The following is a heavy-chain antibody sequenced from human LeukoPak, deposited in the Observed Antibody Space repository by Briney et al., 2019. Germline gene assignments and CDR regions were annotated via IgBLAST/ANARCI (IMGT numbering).Heavy chain of an antibody. D-gene: IGHD4-17*01. CDR1: GGSISSYY. CDR2: IYTSGST. J-gene: IGHJ4*02. Sequence: SETLSPTCTVSGGSISSYYWSWIRQPAGKGLEWIGRIYTSGSTNYNPSLKSRVTVSVDTSKNQFSLKLSSVTAADTAVYYCARGIGTTVTTGPNDYWGQGTLVTVSS. V-gene: IGHV4-4*07. CDR3: ARGIGTTVTTGPNDY.